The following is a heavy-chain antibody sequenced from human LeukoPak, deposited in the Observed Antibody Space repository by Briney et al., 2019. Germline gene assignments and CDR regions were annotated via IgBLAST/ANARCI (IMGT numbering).Heavy chain of an antibody. D-gene: IGHD3-22*01. CDR2: ISYEGSNE. Sequence: GGSLRLSCVASGFTFSSYGMHWVRQAPGKGLEWVAVISYEGSNEFYADSVKGRLTVSRDNSKKTLNLQMNSLRVEDTAVYYCAKDGKEYYSDSSGFSDYWGQGTLVTVSS. J-gene: IGHJ4*02. CDR3: AKDGKEYYSDSSGFSDY. CDR1: GFTFSSYG. V-gene: IGHV3-30*18.